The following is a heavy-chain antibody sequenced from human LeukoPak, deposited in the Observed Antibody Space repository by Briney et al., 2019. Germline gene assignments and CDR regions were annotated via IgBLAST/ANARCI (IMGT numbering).Heavy chain of an antibody. D-gene: IGHD1-26*01. CDR2: IYYSGST. CDR1: GGSISSGGYY. Sequence: PSETLSLTCTVPGGSISSGGYYWSWIRQRPGKGLEWIGYIYYSGSTYYNPSLKSRVTISVDTSKNQFSLKLSSVTAADTAVYYCARGGKVWFDPWGQGTLVTVSS. CDR3: ARGGKVWFDP. V-gene: IGHV4-31*03. J-gene: IGHJ5*02.